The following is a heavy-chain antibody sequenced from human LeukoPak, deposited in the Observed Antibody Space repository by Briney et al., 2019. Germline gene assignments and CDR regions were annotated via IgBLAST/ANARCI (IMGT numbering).Heavy chain of an antibody. CDR1: GYTFTSYD. V-gene: IGHV1-8*01. Sequence: GASVKVSCKASGYTFTSYDINWVRQATGQGLEWMGWMNPNSGNTGYAQKFQGRVTMTRNTSISTAHMELSSLRSEDTAVYYCARGNAEMATISDYWGQGTLVTVSS. D-gene: IGHD5-12*01. CDR3: ARGNAEMATISDY. CDR2: MNPNSGNT. J-gene: IGHJ4*02.